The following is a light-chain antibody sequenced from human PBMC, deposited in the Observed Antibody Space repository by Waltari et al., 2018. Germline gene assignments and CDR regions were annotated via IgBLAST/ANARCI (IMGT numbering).Light chain of an antibody. V-gene: IGLV4-69*01. CDR1: SGHSNSP. CDR3: QTWGAGFRV. Sequence: QLVLTQSPSASASLGASVKLSCTLSSGHSNSPTPRHPQQPEKAPRYLMRINSDGSHSKGDGIPDRFSGSSSGAERYLTISSLQSEDEADYYCQTWGAGFRVFGGGTKLTVL. CDR2: INSDGSH. J-gene: IGLJ2*01.